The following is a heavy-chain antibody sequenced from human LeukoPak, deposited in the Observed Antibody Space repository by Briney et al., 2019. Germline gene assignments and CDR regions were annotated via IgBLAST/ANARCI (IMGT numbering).Heavy chain of an antibody. V-gene: IGHV1-3*01. J-gene: IGHJ3*02. CDR3: ARSDIVVVPAAIALLAFDI. D-gene: IGHD2-2*01. Sequence: ASVKVSCKASGYTFTSYAMHWVRQAPGQRLEWMGWINAGNGNTKYSQKFQGRVTITRDTSASTAYMELSSLRSEDTAVYYCARSDIVVVPAAIALLAFDIWGQGTMVTVSS. CDR2: INAGNGNT. CDR1: GYTFTSYA.